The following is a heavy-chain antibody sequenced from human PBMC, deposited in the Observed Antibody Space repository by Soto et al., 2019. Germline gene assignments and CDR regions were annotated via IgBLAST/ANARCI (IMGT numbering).Heavy chain of an antibody. CDR2: IYSGGST. J-gene: IGHJ4*02. D-gene: IGHD3-10*01. CDR1: GFTVSSNY. V-gene: IGHV3-66*01. Sequence: EVPLVESGGGLVQPGGSLRLSCAASGFTVSSNYMSWVRQAPGKGLEWVSVIYSGGSTYYADSVKGRFTISRDNSKNTLYLQMNSLRAEDTAVYYCAREGILWFGESSPYYFDYWGQGTLVTVSS. CDR3: AREGILWFGESSPYYFDY.